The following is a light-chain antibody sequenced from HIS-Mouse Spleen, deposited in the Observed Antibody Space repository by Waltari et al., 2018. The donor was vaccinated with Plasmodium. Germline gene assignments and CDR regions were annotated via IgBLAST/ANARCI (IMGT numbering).Light chain of an antibody. V-gene: IGKV3-11*01. J-gene: IGKJ4*01. CDR1: QSVSSY. Sequence: EIVLTQSPATLSLSPGERATLSCRASQSVSSYLAWYQPKPGQAPRLLIYDASNRATIIPARFSCSGSGTDFTLTISSLEPEDFAVYYCQQRSNWPLTFGGGTKVEIK. CDR3: QQRSNWPLT. CDR2: DAS.